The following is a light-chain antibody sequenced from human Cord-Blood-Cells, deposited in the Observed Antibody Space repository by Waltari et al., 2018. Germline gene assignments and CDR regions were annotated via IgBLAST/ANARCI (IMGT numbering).Light chain of an antibody. J-gene: IGKJ3*01. CDR3: QQYDNLPPTVSLT. V-gene: IGKV1-33*01. Sequence: DIQMTQSPSSLSASVGDRVTITCQASQDISNYLNWYQQKPGKAPKLLIYDASNLETGVPSRFSGSGSGTDFTFTISSLQPEDMATYYCQQYDNLPPTVSLTFGPGTKVDIK. CDR2: DAS. CDR1: QDISNY.